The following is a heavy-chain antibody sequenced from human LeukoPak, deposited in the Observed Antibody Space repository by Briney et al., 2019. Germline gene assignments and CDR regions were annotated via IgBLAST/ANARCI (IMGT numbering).Heavy chain of an antibody. CDR3: AREGSGDNTFDY. CDR2: INTDGSHT. CDR1: GFTFSSYW. Sequence: GGSLRLSCAASGFTFSSYWMHWVRQAPGKGLVWVSRINTDGSHTRYADSVKGRFAISRDNAKNTLYLQMNSLRAEDTAVYYCAREGSGDNTFDYWGQGSLVTVSS. V-gene: IGHV3-74*01. D-gene: IGHD4-17*01. J-gene: IGHJ4*02.